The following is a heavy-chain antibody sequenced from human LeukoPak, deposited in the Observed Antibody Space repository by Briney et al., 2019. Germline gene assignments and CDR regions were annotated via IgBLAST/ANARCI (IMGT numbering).Heavy chain of an antibody. Sequence: SVKVSCKASGGTFSSYAISWVRQAPGQGLEWMGGIIPIFGTANYAQKFQGRVTITADKSTSTAYMELSSLRSEDTAVYYCASGGFRTTGANDYWGQGTLVTVSS. V-gene: IGHV1-69*06. CDR1: GGTFSSYA. CDR2: IIPIFGTA. J-gene: IGHJ4*02. D-gene: IGHD1/OR15-1a*01. CDR3: ASGGFRTTGANDY.